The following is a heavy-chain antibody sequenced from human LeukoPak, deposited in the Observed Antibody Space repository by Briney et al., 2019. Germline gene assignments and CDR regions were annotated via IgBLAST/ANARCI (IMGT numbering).Heavy chain of an antibody. Sequence: PSETLSLTCTVSGGSISSGSYYWSWIRQPAGKGLEWIGRIYTSGSTNYNPSLKSRVTISLDTSKNQFSLKLSSVTAADTAVYYCARAPEPLRFLEWLLFDYWGQGTLVTVSS. D-gene: IGHD3-3*01. CDR2: IYTSGST. J-gene: IGHJ4*02. V-gene: IGHV4-61*02. CDR1: GGSISSGSYY. CDR3: ARAPEPLRFLEWLLFDY.